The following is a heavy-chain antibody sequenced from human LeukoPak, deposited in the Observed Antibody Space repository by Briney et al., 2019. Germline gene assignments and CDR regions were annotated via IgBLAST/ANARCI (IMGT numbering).Heavy chain of an antibody. CDR3: ASDCSGGSLRY. D-gene: IGHD2-15*01. CDR1: GFTFSSYA. Sequence: GGSLRLSCAASGFTFSSYAMSWVRQAPGKGLEWVSAISGSGGSTYYADSVKGRFTISRDNAKNSLYLQMNSLRAEDTAVYYCASDCSGGSLRYWGQGTLVTVSS. CDR2: ISGSGGST. V-gene: IGHV3-23*01. J-gene: IGHJ4*02.